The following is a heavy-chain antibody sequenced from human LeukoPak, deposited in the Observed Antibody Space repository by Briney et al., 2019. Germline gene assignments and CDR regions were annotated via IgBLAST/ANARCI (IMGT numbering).Heavy chain of an antibody. CDR1: GGSISSYY. D-gene: IGHD3-22*01. CDR2: IYYSGST. J-gene: IGHJ4*02. V-gene: IGHV4-59*01. Sequence: SETLSLTCTVSGGSISSYYWSWIRQPPGKGLEWIGYIYYSGSTNYNPSLKSRVTISVDTSKNQFSLKLSSVTAADTAVYYCARERRYYDSSGPRRYFDYWGQGTLVTVSS. CDR3: ARERRYYDSSGPRRYFDY.